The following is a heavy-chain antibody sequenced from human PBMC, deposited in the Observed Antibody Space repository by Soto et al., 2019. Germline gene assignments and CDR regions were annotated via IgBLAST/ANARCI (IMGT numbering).Heavy chain of an antibody. D-gene: IGHD3-16*02. CDR3: ARDNRLNPSFYGIDV. Sequence: QVQLVQSGAEVKKPGASVKVSCKASGYTFTYYAISWVRQAPGQGLEWMGWISPYSHNTNYAQKLQGRVTMTTDTFTNTAYMELRSLRSNDTDVYYCARDNRLNPSFYGIDVWGQGTTVTVSS. J-gene: IGHJ6*02. CDR1: GYTFTYYA. CDR2: ISPYSHNT. V-gene: IGHV1-18*01.